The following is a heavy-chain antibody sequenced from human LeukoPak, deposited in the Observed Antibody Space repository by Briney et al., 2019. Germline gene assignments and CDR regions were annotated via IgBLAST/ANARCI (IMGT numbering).Heavy chain of an antibody. J-gene: IGHJ4*02. D-gene: IGHD3-10*01. CDR3: ARAEDTSVRGVPYIFDY. CDR2: IYYRGST. Sequence: SETLSLTCTVSGGSISSYYWSWIRQPPGRGLEWFGHIYYRGSTNHNPPLKSRVTISVDTSKNQFSLKLSSVTAADTAVYSCARAEDTSVRGVPYIFDYWGQGTLVTVSS. V-gene: IGHV4-59*01. CDR1: GGSISSYY.